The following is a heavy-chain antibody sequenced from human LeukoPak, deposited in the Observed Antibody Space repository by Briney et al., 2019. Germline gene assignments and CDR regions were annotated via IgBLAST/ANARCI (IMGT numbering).Heavy chain of an antibody. J-gene: IGHJ4*02. D-gene: IGHD7-27*01. CDR3: AKGISNWANLHY. CDR1: GFTFSSYG. CDR2: ISHDGDNT. Sequence: GGSLRLSCAASGFTFSSYGIHWVRQAPGKGLEWVAVISHDGDNTNSGESVRGRFTLSRDNSQNILYLQMNSLRPDDTAVYYCAKGISNWANLHYWGRGTLVTVSS. V-gene: IGHV3-30*19.